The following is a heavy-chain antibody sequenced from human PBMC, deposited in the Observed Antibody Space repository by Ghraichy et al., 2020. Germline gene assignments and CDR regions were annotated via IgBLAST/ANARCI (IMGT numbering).Heavy chain of an antibody. J-gene: IGHJ6*02. V-gene: IGHV3-49*04. CDR1: GFTFGDYA. CDR3: TSPPTQYSNYDYYGMDV. D-gene: IGHD4-11*01. Sequence: GESLRLSCTASGFTFGDYAMSWVRQAPGKGLEWVGFIRSKAYGGTTEYAASVKGRFTISRDDSKSIAYLQMNSLKTEDTAVYYCTSPPTQYSNYDYYGMDVWGQGTTVTVSS. CDR2: IRSKAYGGTT.